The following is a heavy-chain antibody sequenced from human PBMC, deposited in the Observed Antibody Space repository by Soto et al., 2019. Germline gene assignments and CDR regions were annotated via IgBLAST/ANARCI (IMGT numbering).Heavy chain of an antibody. CDR2: IYYSGST. J-gene: IGHJ5*02. CDR3: ARDGQPGYCSGGSCYLGFDP. CDR1: GGSISSYY. V-gene: IGHV4-59*01. D-gene: IGHD2-15*01. Sequence: SETLSLTCTVSGGSISSYYWSWIRQPPGKGLEWIGYIYYSGSTNYNPYLKSRVAISVDTSKNQFSLKPSSVTAADTAVYYCARDGQPGYCSGGSCYLGFDPWGQGTLVTVSS.